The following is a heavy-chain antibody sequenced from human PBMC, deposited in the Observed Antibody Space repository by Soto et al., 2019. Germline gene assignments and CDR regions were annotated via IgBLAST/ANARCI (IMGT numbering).Heavy chain of an antibody. CDR1: GFTFSDYD. D-gene: IGHD2-21*01. J-gene: IGHJ4*02. CDR3: ARGRDSGLYYFDY. Sequence: SGGSLRLSCTASGFTFSDYDMHWVRQVTGKGLEWVSTISTAGDTYYPGSVKGRFTISRENAKNSLFLQMNSLRADDTAVYYCARGRDSGLYYFDYWGQGTLVTVSS. CDR2: ISTAGDT. V-gene: IGHV3-13*01.